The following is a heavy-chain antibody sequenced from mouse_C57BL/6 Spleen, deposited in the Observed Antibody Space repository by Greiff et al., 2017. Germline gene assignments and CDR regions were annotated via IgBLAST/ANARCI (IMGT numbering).Heavy chain of an antibody. V-gene: IGHV7-3*01. J-gene: IGHJ4*01. D-gene: IGHD2-4*01. CDR3: SRYSDYDYLYAMDD. Sequence: EVMLVESGGGLVQPGGSLSLSCAASGFTFTDYYMSWVRQPPGKALEWLGFIRNKANGYTTEYSASVKGPFTIYRDNSQSILYLQMNALRAEDSDTYYWSRYSDYDYLYAMDDWGQGTSVTVSS. CDR2: IRNKANGYTT. CDR1: GFTFTDYY.